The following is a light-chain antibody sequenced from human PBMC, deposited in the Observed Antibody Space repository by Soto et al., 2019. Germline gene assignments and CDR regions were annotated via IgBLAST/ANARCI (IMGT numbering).Light chain of an antibody. V-gene: IGKV3D-15*01. CDR3: QQYGGSPIT. CDR1: QSVKSH. J-gene: IGKJ5*01. CDR2: GAS. Sequence: IVMTQSPATLAVSPGERATLSCWASQSVKSHLAWYHHQPGQSPRVLISGASMRASGVPVRFIGSGSGTDFTLTITRLEPEDFAVYYCQQYGGSPITFGLGTRLEIK.